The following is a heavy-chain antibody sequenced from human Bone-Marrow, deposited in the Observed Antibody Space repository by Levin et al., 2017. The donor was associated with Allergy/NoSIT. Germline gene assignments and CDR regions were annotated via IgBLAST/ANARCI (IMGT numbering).Heavy chain of an antibody. V-gene: IGHV5-10-1*01. CDR3: ARRQGGFGHYYYYYMDV. Sequence: GESLKISCKGSGYSFTSYWISWVRQMPGKGLEWMGRIDPSDSYTNYSPSFQGHVTISADKSISTAYLQWSSLKASDTAMYYCARRQGGFGHYYYYYMDVWGKGTTVTVS. CDR2: IDPSDSYT. CDR1: GYSFTSYW. J-gene: IGHJ6*03. D-gene: IGHD2-15*01.